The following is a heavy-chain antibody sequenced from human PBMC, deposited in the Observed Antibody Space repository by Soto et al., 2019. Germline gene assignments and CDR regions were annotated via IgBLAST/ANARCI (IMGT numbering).Heavy chain of an antibody. CDR3: ARDPGSMTTVTKSGRNYYYYGMDV. J-gene: IGHJ6*02. V-gene: IGHV1-18*04. D-gene: IGHD4-17*01. Sequence: QVQLVQSGAEVKKPGASVKVSCKASGYTFTSYGISWVRQAPGQGLEWMGWISAYNGNTNYAQKLQGRVTMTTDTSTSTAYMELRSLRSDDTAVYYCARDPGSMTTVTKSGRNYYYYGMDVWGQGTTVTVSS. CDR1: GYTFTSYG. CDR2: ISAYNGNT.